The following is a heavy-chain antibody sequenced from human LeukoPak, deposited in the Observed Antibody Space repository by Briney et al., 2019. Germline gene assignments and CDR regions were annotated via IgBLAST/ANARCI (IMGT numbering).Heavy chain of an antibody. CDR1: GFTFRNYL. CDR3: AKDRGDYPPYFDH. Sequence: GGSLRLSCAASGFTFRNYLMNWVRQAPGKGLEWVSFISSTGGTIYYADSVKGRFTISRDNSKNMVYLQMNNLQTEDTSIYYCAKDRGDYPPYFDHWGQGTLVTVSS. CDR2: ISSTGGTI. D-gene: IGHD2-21*02. V-gene: IGHV3-23*01. J-gene: IGHJ4*02.